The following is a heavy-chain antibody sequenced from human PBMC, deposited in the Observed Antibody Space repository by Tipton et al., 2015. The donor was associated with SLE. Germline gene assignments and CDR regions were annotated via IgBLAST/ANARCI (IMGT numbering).Heavy chain of an antibody. V-gene: IGHV4-59*01. CDR2: IRSSGTT. D-gene: IGHD3-10*01. J-gene: IGHJ4*02. Sequence: TLSLTCTVSGYSISPYYWSWIRQTPGKGLEWIGYIRSSGTTNYSPSLNSRVTMSVDTSKNQFSLRLTSVTAADSAVYYCAREVYGRFPIWGQGALVTVSS. CDR1: GYSISPYY. CDR3: AREVYGRFPI.